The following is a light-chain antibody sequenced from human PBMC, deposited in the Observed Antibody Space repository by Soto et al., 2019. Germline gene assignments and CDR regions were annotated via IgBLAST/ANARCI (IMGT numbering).Light chain of an antibody. J-gene: IGLJ1*01. CDR1: SSDIWNYNL. V-gene: IGLV2-23*02. Sequence: QSVLTQPASVSGSPGQSITISCTGTSSDIWNYNLVSWYQQHPGKAPKLMIYEVNKRPSGVSNRFSGSKSGNTASLTISGLQAEDEADYYCCSYAGSSTFVLGTGTKVTVL. CDR2: EVN. CDR3: CSYAGSSTFV.